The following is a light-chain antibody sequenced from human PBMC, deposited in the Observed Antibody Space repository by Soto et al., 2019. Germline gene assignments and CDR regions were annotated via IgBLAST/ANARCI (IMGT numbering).Light chain of an antibody. CDR1: QSVSSY. Sequence: EIVLTQSPATLSLSPGERATLSCRASQSVSSYLAWYQQKPGQAPRLLIYDASNRATGIPARFSGSGSGTDFTLTISSLEPEDFXVYYCQQRSSWPRTFGQGTKVEIK. V-gene: IGKV3-11*01. CDR2: DAS. J-gene: IGKJ1*01. CDR3: QQRSSWPRT.